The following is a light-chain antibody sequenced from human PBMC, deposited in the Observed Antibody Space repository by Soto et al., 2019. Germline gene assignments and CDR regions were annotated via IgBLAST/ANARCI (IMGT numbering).Light chain of an antibody. V-gene: IGKV1-39*01. CDR1: QSISSH. J-gene: IGKJ3*01. CDR3: QQRYSMPLT. CDR2: EAS. Sequence: DIQMTQSPSSLSASVGDRVTITCRASQSISSHLNWYQQKPGKAPQLLIYEASSLQGGVPSRFDGSGSGTDFTLTLSRLQADDFAIYYCQQRYSMPLTFGPGTRVDIK.